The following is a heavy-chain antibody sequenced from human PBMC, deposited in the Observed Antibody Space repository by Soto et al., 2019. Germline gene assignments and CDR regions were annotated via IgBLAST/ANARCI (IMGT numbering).Heavy chain of an antibody. D-gene: IGHD3-3*01. V-gene: IGHV1-8*01. CDR1: GYTFTSYD. J-gene: IGHJ6*02. Sequence: QVQLVQSGAEVKKPGASVKVSCKASGYTFTSYDINWVRQATGQGLEWMGWMNPNSGNTGYAQKFQGRVTMTRNTSISTAYMELSSLRSEDTAVYYCARVLSWASYYDFWSGYYNYYDYVMDVWGQGTTVTVSS. CDR2: MNPNSGNT. CDR3: ARVLSWASYYDFWSGYYNYYDYVMDV.